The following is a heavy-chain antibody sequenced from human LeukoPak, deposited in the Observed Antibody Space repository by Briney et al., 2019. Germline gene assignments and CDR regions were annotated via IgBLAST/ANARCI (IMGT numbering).Heavy chain of an antibody. D-gene: IGHD5-12*01. CDR1: GFTFSSYW. J-gene: IGHJ3*02. CDR3: ARGQGGGIVATTGAFDI. CDR2: ISYDGSNK. V-gene: IGHV3-30*03. Sequence: GGSLRLSCAASGFTFSSYWVNWVRQAPGKGLEWVAVISYDGSNKYYADSVKGRFTISRDNSKNTLYLQMNSLRAEDTAVYYCARGQGGGIVATTGAFDIWGQGTMVTVSS.